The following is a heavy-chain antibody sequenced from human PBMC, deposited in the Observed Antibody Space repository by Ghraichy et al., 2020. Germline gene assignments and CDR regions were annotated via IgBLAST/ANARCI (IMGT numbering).Heavy chain of an antibody. CDR2: ISGSGGST. CDR3: AKDGRDGDSNYAYYFDY. D-gene: IGHD4-17*01. V-gene: IGHV3-23*01. Sequence: GGSLRLSCAASGFTFSSYAMSWVRQAPGKGLEWVSAISGSGGSTYYADSVEGRFTISRDNSKNTLYLQMNSLRAEDTAVYYCAKDGRDGDSNYAYYFDYWGQGTLVTVSS. J-gene: IGHJ4*02. CDR1: GFTFSSYA.